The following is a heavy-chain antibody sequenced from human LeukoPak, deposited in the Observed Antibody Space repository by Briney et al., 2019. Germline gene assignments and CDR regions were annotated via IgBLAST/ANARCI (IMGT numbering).Heavy chain of an antibody. CDR2: ISSSSSYI. CDR3: AREVVWEKGFDY. Sequence: GGSLRLSCAASGFTFSSYSMNWVRQAPGKGLEWVSSISSSSSYIYYADSVKGRFTISRDNAKNSLYLQMNSLRAEDTAVYYCAREVVWEKGFDYWGQGTLVTVSS. J-gene: IGHJ4*02. V-gene: IGHV3-21*01. D-gene: IGHD3-16*01. CDR1: GFTFSSYS.